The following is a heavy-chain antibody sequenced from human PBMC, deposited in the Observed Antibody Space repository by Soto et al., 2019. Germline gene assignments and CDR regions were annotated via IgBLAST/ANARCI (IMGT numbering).Heavy chain of an antibody. CDR2: IIPFFGTA. J-gene: IGHJ6*04. Sequence: QVQLVQSGAEVKKPGSSVKVSCKASGGTFSNYAINWVRQAPGQGLEWMGGIIPFFGTAIYAQKFPGRVTIIADASTTTSYMEMSSLRSADTAVYYCAGGTTINNCFGMDVWGKGTTVTVSS. CDR1: GGTFSNYA. V-gene: IGHV1-69*01. CDR3: AGGTTINNCFGMDV. D-gene: IGHD2-21*01.